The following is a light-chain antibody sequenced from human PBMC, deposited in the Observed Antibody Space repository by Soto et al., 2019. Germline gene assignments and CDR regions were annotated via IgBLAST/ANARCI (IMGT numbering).Light chain of an antibody. CDR2: FGS. V-gene: IGKV2-28*01. CDR1: QSLLHSSGHNC. J-gene: IGKJ4*01. Sequence: DIVMTQSPLSLPVTPGEPASISCGSSQSLLHSSGHNCLDWYLQKPGQSPQLLIYFGSNRASGVPDRFSGSGSSTDFTLKISRVEAEDVGLYYCMQTLQTPLTFGGGTKVEIK. CDR3: MQTLQTPLT.